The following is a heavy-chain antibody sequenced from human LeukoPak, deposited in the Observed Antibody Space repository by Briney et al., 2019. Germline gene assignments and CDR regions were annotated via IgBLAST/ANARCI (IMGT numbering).Heavy chain of an antibody. CDR3: ARVGYASSAIYFQQ. CDR1: GGPISSYY. D-gene: IGHD2-8*01. Sequence: SETLSLTCTVSGGPISSYYWSWIRQPAGKGLEWIGRIYSSGSTNYNPSLKSRVTMSVDTSKNQFSLKVTSVTAADTAVYYCARVGYASSAIYFQQWGQGTLVSVSS. CDR2: IYSSGST. J-gene: IGHJ1*01. V-gene: IGHV4-4*07.